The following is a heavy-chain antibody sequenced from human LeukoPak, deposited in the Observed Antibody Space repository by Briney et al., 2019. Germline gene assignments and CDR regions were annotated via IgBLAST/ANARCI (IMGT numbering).Heavy chain of an antibody. D-gene: IGHD5-18*01. CDR1: GYTFTGYY. CDR3: GRIHPYYYYMDV. J-gene: IGHJ6*03. Sequence: ASVKVSCKASGYTFTGYYMHWVRQAPGQGLEWMGWINPNSGGTNYAQKFQGRVTMTRDTSISTAYMELSRLRSDDTAVYYCGRIHPYYYYMDVWGKGTTVTVSS. V-gene: IGHV1-2*02. CDR2: INPNSGGT.